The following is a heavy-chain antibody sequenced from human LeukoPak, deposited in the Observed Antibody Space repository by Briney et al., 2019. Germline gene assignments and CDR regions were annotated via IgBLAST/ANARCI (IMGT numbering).Heavy chain of an antibody. CDR3: AKHDSSGYYYAFFDY. V-gene: IGHV3-23*01. CDR1: GFTFSSYA. Sequence: GGSLRLSCAAPGFTFSSYAMSWVRQAPGKGLEWASAISGSGGSTYYADSVKGRFTISRDNSKNTLYLQMNSLRAEDTAVYYCAKHDSSGYYYAFFDYWGQGTLVTVSS. J-gene: IGHJ4*02. D-gene: IGHD3-22*01. CDR2: ISGSGGST.